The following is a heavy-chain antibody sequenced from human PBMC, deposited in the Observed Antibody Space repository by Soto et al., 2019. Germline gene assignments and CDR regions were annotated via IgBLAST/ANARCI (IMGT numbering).Heavy chain of an antibody. J-gene: IGHJ4*02. Sequence: ASVKVSCKASGYTFTGYYMHWVRQAPGQGLEWMGWINPGNGSTKYSQKFQGRVTITRDASMSTAYMELSSLRSEDTAVYYCARDLFSAVAGNQGYWGQGTLVTVSS. D-gene: IGHD6-19*01. CDR3: ARDLFSAVAGNQGY. CDR1: GYTFTGYY. CDR2: INPGNGST. V-gene: IGHV1-2*02.